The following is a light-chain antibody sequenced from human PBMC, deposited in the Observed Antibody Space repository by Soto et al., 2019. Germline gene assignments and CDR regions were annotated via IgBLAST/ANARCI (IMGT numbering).Light chain of an antibody. J-gene: IGLJ1*01. Sequence: QSALNQPASASGSPGQSITISRTGSSTDIGAYNYVSWYQHRPGKAPKLLIYEVTNRPSGVSNRFSGSKTVNTASLTISGLQDEAEANYYCNSYPTLSNRVFGTGSRSPS. CDR2: EVT. CDR3: NSYPTLSNRV. CDR1: STDIGAYNY. V-gene: IGLV2-14*01.